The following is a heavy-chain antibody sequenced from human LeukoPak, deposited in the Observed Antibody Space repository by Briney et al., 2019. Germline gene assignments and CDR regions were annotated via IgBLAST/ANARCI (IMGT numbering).Heavy chain of an antibody. CDR3: ARQPEWELHLDDY. CDR2: IYYDGST. Sequence: SETLSLTCSVSGVSISNTTYFWGWIRQPPGRGLEWIGSIYYDGSTYYKSSLESRVTISIDSSQNHFSLKLTSVTAADTAVYYCARQPEWELHLDDYWGQGTLVTVSS. CDR1: GVSISNTTYF. J-gene: IGHJ4*02. V-gene: IGHV4-39*01. D-gene: IGHD1-26*01.